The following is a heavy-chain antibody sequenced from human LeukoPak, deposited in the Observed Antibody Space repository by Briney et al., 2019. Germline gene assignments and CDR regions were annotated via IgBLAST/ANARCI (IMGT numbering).Heavy chain of an antibody. D-gene: IGHD4-17*01. CDR3: ARDPNGDYVGAFEI. J-gene: IGHJ3*02. CDR1: GYTFTGYY. CDR2: INPNSGGT. V-gene: IGHV1-2*02. Sequence: ASVKVSCKASGYTFTGYYMHWVRQAPGQGLEWMGWINPNSGGTNYAQKFQGRVTMTRDTSISTAYMELSRLRSDDTAVYYCARDPNGDYVGAFEILGQGTMVTVSS.